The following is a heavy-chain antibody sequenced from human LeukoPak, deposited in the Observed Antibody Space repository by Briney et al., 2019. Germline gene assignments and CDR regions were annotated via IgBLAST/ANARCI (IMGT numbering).Heavy chain of an antibody. CDR2: INHSGST. Sequence: SGTPSLTRAVYGGAFSGFYWSWIRPPPRKGLEWIGEINHSGSTNYNPSLKSRVTISVDTSKNQFSLKLSSVTAADTAVYYCASKTRDYFDYWGQGTLVTVSP. CDR1: GGAFSGFY. J-gene: IGHJ4*02. CDR3: ASKTRDYFDY. V-gene: IGHV4-34*01.